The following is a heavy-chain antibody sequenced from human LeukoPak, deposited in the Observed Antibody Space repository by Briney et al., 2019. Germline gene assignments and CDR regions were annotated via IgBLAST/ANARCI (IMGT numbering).Heavy chain of an antibody. J-gene: IGHJ4*02. CDR2: IKQDGSEK. V-gene: IGHV3-7*01. D-gene: IGHD6-19*01. CDR1: GFTFNTYW. Sequence: PGGSLRLSCAASGFTFNTYWMTWVRQAPGKGLEWVANIKQDGSEKYYVGSVEGRFTISRDNAKNSLYLQMSSLRAEDTAIYYCARALYNRGWYPDYFDSWGQGTLVTVSA. CDR3: ARALYNRGWYPDYFDS.